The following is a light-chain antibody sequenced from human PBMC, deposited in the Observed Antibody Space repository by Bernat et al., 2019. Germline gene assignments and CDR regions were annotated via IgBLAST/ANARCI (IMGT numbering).Light chain of an antibody. Sequence: DIVMTQSPLSLPVTPGEPASISCRSSQSLLHSNGYNYLDWYLQKPGQSPQLLIYLGSNRASGVPDRFSGSGSGTDFTLKISRVEAEDVGVYYCMQALQTCELTFGGGTKVEIK. CDR2: LGS. J-gene: IGKJ4*01. V-gene: IGKV2-28*01. CDR1: QSLLHSNGYNY. CDR3: MQALQTCELT.